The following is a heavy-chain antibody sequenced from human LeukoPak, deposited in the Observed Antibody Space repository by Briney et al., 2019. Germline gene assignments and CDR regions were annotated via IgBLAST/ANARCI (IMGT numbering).Heavy chain of an antibody. D-gene: IGHD3-9*01. CDR2: TRYDGSNK. J-gene: IGHJ5*02. CDR1: GFTFSSYG. CDR3: AKIPLRYFDWREFDP. Sequence: GGSLRLSCAASGFTFSSYGMHWVRQAPGKGLEWVAFTRYDGSNKYYADSVKGRFTISRDNSKNTLYLQMNSLRAEDTAVYYCAKIPLRYFDWREFDPWGQGTLVTVSS. V-gene: IGHV3-30*02.